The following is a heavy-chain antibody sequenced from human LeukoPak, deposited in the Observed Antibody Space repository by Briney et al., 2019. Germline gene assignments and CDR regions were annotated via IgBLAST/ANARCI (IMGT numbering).Heavy chain of an antibody. CDR1: GFTFTNYW. J-gene: IGHJ3*02. Sequence: GGSLRLSCAASGFTFTNYWMSWVRQAPGKGLEWVANIKQDGSEKYYVDSVKGRFTISRDNAKNSLYLQMNSLRAEDTAVYHCARDGPLRAGGAFDIWGQGAMVTVSS. V-gene: IGHV3-7*01. CDR3: ARDGPLRAGGAFDI. D-gene: IGHD3-10*01. CDR2: IKQDGSEK.